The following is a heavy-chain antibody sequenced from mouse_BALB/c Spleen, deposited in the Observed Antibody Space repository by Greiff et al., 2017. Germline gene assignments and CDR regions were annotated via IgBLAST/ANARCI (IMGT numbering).Heavy chain of an antibody. J-gene: IGHJ3*01. D-gene: IGHD2-2*01. CDR3: ARDDLGYAWFAY. CDR2: IDPYNGGT. V-gene: IGHV1S135*01. CDR1: GYAFTSYN. Sequence: EVQLQQPGAELVKPGASVKVSCKASGYAFTSYNMYWVKQSHGKSLEWIGYIDPYNGGTSYNQKFKGKATLTVDKSSSTAYMHLNSLTSEDSAVYYCARDDLGYAWFAYWGQGTLVTVSA.